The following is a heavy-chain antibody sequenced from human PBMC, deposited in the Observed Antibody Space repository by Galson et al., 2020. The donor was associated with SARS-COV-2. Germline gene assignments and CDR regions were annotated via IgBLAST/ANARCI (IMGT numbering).Heavy chain of an antibody. CDR3: AKGGLGYYDSNNFDP. CDR1: GFTFSSYA. Sequence: GESLKISCAASGFTFSSYAMSWVRQAPGKGLEWVSTIGGSGDRTYYADSVKGRFTISRDNSKNTLYLQMNSLRAEDTAIYYCAKGGLGYYDSNNFDPWGQGTLVTVSS. V-gene: IGHV3-23*01. D-gene: IGHD3-22*01. CDR2: IGGSGDRT. J-gene: IGHJ5*02.